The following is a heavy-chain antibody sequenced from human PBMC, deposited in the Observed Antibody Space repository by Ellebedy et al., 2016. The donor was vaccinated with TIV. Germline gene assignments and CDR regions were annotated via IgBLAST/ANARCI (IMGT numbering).Heavy chain of an antibody. D-gene: IGHD2-2*01. J-gene: IGHJ4*02. CDR1: GFIISGDW. CDR3: VRGKGYCISTSCSPTNYFDY. V-gene: IGHV3-30*03. CDR2: ISYDANNK. Sequence: GESLKISCAASGFIISGDWMSWVRQAPGKGLEWVALISYDANNKYYADSVKGRFTISRDNSKNTLYLQMNTLRPEDTAVYYCVRGKGYCISTSCSPTNYFDYWGQGTLVTVSS.